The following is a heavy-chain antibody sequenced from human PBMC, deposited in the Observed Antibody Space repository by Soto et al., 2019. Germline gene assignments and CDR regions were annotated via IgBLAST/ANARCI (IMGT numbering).Heavy chain of an antibody. D-gene: IGHD1-20*01. CDR2: IYYGGGT. V-gene: IGHV4-39*01. CDR1: VASMSISSYY. J-gene: IGHJ4*02. Sequence: SETLALSCTVSVASMSISSYYWGWIRQPPGKGLEGIGSIYYGGGTYYSPSLNSRATISINTSKNQIPPKLTPVTAADTAVYDCVFGRGYNWTDYYFVSWGQGILVTVCS. CDR3: VFGRGYNWTDYYFVS.